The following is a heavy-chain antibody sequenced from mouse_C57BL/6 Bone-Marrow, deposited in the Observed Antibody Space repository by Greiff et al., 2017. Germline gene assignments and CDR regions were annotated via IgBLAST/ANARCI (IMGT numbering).Heavy chain of an antibody. CDR3: ARGGGPDY. CDR1: GYTFTSYW. Sequence: QVQLQQPGAELVRPGTSVKLSCKASGYTFTSYWMHWVKQRPGHGLAWIGVIDPSDSYTNYNQKFKGKATLTVDTSSSTAYMQLSSLTSEDSAVYYCARGGGPDYWGQGTTRTVSS. CDR2: IDPSDSYT. V-gene: IGHV1-59*01. J-gene: IGHJ2*01.